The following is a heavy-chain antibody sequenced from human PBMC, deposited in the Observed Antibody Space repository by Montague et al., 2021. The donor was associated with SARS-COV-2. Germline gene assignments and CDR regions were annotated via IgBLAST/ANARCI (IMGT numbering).Heavy chain of an antibody. CDR2: INHSGST. V-gene: IGHV4-34*01. Sequence: SETLSLTCAVYGGSFSGYYCCWICQPPGKGLERMGEINHSGSTKYNPSLMSRVTISVDTSKNQFSLKLSSVTAADTAVYYCARGTIRVFTYDYDSSGYASDYWGQGTLVTVSS. J-gene: IGHJ4*02. CDR3: ARGTIRVFTYDYDSSGYASDY. CDR1: GGSFSGYY. D-gene: IGHD3-22*01.